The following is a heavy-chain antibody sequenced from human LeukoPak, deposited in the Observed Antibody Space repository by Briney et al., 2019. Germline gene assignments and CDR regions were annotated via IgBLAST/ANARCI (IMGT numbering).Heavy chain of an antibody. Sequence: GASVKVSCKASGYTFTSYGISWVRQAPGQGLEWMGWISAYNGNTNYAQKLQGRVTMTTDTSTSTAYMELRSLRSDDTAVYYCARDWGYSSSLGYYYYMDVWGKGTTVTVSS. CDR2: ISAYNGNT. J-gene: IGHJ6*03. CDR3: ARDWGYSSSLGYYYYMDV. V-gene: IGHV1-18*01. D-gene: IGHD6-6*01. CDR1: GYTFTSYG.